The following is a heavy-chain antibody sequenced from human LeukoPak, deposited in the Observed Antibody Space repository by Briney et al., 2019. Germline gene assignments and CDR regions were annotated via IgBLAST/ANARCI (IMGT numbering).Heavy chain of an antibody. J-gene: IGHJ4*02. Sequence: GGSLRLSCAASGFTVNSNYMNWVCQAPGKGLEWVSVLYSDGRTYYADSVKGRFTISRDTSKNTLYLQVNSLRAEDTAIYYCARGGGYYPIDYWGQGTLVTVSS. CDR2: LYSDGRT. V-gene: IGHV3-53*01. D-gene: IGHD1-26*01. CDR1: GFTVNSNY. CDR3: ARGGGYYPIDY.